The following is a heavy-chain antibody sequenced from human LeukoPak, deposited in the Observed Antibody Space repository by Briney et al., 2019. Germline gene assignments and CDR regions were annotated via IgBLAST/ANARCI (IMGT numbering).Heavy chain of an antibody. D-gene: IGHD3-10*02. CDR3: AELGITMIGGV. V-gene: IGHV3-48*03. CDR2: ISSSGSTV. Sequence: GGSLRLSCAASGFTFSSYEMNWVRQAPGKGLEWVSYISSSGSTVYYAGSVKGRFTISRDNAKNSLYLQMNSLRAEDTAVYYCAELGITMIGGVWGKGTTVTISS. CDR1: GFTFSSYE. J-gene: IGHJ6*04.